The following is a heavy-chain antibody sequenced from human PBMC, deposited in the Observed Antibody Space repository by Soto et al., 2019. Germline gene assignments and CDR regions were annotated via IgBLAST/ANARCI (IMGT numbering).Heavy chain of an antibody. D-gene: IGHD2-21*02. V-gene: IGHV4-39*02. CDR3: TRDGDGRMTTNPYYYYGMDV. CDR1: GASISVHSYY. CDR2: SYYSGTT. Sequence: SETLSLTCTVSGASISVHSYYWTWIRQPPGKGLEWIGSSYYSGTTYFNPSLKSRATISVDTSKNQFSLRLTSVTAADTAIYYCTRDGDGRMTTNPYYYYGMDVWGPGITVTVSS. J-gene: IGHJ6*02.